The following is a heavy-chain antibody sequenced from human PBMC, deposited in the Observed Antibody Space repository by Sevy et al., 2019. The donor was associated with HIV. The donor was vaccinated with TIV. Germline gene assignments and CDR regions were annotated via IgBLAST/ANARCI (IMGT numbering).Heavy chain of an antibody. CDR3: ARDQLGSIDY. D-gene: IGHD7-27*01. Sequence: GGSLRLSCAVSGFTLSTYAMHWVRQAPGKGLECVAMVSSDGSKINYADSVKGRFTISRDNSRNKLYLQMNSLRTEDTALYYCARDQLGSIDYWGQGTLVTVSS. V-gene: IGHV3-30*03. CDR2: VSSDGSKI. J-gene: IGHJ4*02. CDR1: GFTLSTYA.